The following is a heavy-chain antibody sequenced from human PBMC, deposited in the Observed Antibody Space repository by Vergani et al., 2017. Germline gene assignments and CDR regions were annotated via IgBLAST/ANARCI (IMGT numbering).Heavy chain of an antibody. CDR2: IKQDGSAK. J-gene: IGHJ4*02. CDR3: ARAGPLRSLLDYYFDC. CDR1: GFTFSSYS. V-gene: IGHV3-7*01. Sequence: EVQLVESGGGLVQPGGSLRLSCAASGFTFSSYSMSWVRQAPGKGLEWVANIKQDGSAKYYVDSVKGRFTISRDNAKNSLYLQMNSLRAEDTAVYYCARAGPLRSLLDYYFDCWSQGTLVSVSS. D-gene: IGHD3/OR15-3a*01.